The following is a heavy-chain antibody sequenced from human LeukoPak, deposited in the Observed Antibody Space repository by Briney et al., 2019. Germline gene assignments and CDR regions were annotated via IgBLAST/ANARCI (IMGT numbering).Heavy chain of an antibody. Sequence: SETLSLTGAVSGGSISSGGYSWSWIRQPPGKGLEWIEYIYHSGSTYYNPSLKSRVTISVDRSKNQFSLKLSSVTAADTAVYYCAGHHPRNTVDFWGQGTLVTVSS. CDR3: AGHHPRNTVDF. D-gene: IGHD2/OR15-2a*01. CDR1: GGSISSGGYS. J-gene: IGHJ4*02. V-gene: IGHV4-30-2*01. CDR2: IYHSGST.